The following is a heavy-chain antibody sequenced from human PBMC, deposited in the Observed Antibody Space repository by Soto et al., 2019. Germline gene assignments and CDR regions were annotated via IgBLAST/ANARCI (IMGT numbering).Heavy chain of an antibody. J-gene: IGHJ4*02. CDR2: ISGSGGST. Sequence: GGSLRLSCAASGFTFSSYAMSWVRQAPGKGLEWVSAISGSGGSTYYADSVKGRFTISRDNSKNTLYLQMNSLRAEDTAVYYCAKAGFEYYYGSGSYYNNSPLDHMITFGGVIAYYFDYWGQGTLVTVSS. CDR3: AKAGFEYYYGSGSYYNNSPLDHMITFGGVIAYYFDY. CDR1: GFTFSSYA. V-gene: IGHV3-23*01. D-gene: IGHD3-10*01.